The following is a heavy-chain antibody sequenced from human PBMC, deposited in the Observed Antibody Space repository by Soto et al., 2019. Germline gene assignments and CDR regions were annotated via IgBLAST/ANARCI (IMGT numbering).Heavy chain of an antibody. Sequence: QVQLVESGGGVVQPGRSLRLSCAASGFTFSSCGMHWVRQAPGKGLEWVAVISYDGNKKYYADSVKGRFTISRDNSKNTLYLQMNRLRAEDTAVYYCAKDQGTTVVTADYYYGMDVWGQGTTVTVSS. CDR3: AKDQGTTVVTADYYYGMDV. J-gene: IGHJ6*02. CDR2: ISYDGNKK. V-gene: IGHV3-30*18. D-gene: IGHD2-15*01. CDR1: GFTFSSCG.